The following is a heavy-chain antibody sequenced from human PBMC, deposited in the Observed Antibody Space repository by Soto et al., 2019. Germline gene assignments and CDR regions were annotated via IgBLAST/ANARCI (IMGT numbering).Heavy chain of an antibody. V-gene: IGHV3-23*01. Sequence: EVQLLESGGGLVQPGGSLRLSCVASGYTFSNYAMGWVRQAPGKGLECVSGISDSGGSTYHADSVKGRFTISRDNSKNTLYLQMNSLRAEDTAVYYCAKDRLVLSYFYYGMDVWGQGTTVTVSS. CDR2: ISDSGGST. D-gene: IGHD2-21*02. CDR3: AKDRLVLSYFYYGMDV. CDR1: GYTFSNYA. J-gene: IGHJ6*02.